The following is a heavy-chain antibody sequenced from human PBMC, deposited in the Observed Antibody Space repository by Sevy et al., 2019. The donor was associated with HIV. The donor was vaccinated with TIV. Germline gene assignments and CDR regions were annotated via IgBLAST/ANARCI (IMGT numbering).Heavy chain of an antibody. V-gene: IGHV3-30-3*01. Sequence: GGSLRLSCAASGFAFSTHAMHWVRQAPGNGLEWVAVISYEGTETFYAASVEGRFTISRDNSKNMLSLQINSLRPEDTAVYYCARDGGNSVKWYPLYWGHGTVVTVSS. CDR2: ISYEGTET. CDR3: ARDGGNSVKWYPLY. J-gene: IGHJ4*01. D-gene: IGHD2-2*01. CDR1: GFAFSTHA.